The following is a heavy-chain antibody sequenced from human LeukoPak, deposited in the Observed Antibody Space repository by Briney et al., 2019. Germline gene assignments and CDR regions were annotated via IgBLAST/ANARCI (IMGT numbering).Heavy chain of an antibody. J-gene: IGHJ4*02. CDR3: ARDVPSETDYGDYGVYDY. CDR2: IIPIFGTA. D-gene: IGHD4-17*01. CDR1: GGTFSSYA. V-gene: IGHV1-69*05. Sequence: SVKVSCKASGGTFSSYAISWVRQAPGQGLEWMGRIIPIFGTANYAQKLQGRVTMTTDTSTSTAYMELRSLRSDDTAVYYCARDVPSETDYGDYGVYDYWGQGTLVTVSS.